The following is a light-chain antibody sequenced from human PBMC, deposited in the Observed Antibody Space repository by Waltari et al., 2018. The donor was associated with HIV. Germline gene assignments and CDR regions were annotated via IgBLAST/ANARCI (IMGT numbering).Light chain of an antibody. CDR2: AAG. CDR3: QNYNSAPRT. J-gene: IGKJ1*01. CDR1: QVITNY. Sequence: DIQMTQSPASLSASVGDMVTITCRASQVITNYLAWYQQKPGKVPKLLIYAAGTLQSGVQSRFSGSGSGTDFTLTISSLQPEDVATYYCQNYNSAPRTFGQGTKVEIK. V-gene: IGKV1-27*01.